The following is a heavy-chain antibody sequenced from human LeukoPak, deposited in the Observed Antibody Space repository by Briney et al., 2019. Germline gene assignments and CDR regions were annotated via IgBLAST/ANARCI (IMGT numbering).Heavy chain of an antibody. CDR3: AELGITMIGGV. D-gene: IGHD3-10*02. V-gene: IGHV3-30*04. CDR1: GFTFSPYA. CDR2: ISHYDGSHK. Sequence: GTSLRLSCAASGFTFSPYAMHWVRQAPGKGLEWVAVISHYDGSHKYCADSVKGQFTISRDNAKNSLYLQMNSLRAEDTAVYYCAELGITMIGGVWGKGTTVTISS. J-gene: IGHJ6*04.